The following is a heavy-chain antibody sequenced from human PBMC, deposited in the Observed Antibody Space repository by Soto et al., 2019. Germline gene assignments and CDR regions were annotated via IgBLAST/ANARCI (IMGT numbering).Heavy chain of an antibody. V-gene: IGHV3-48*02. J-gene: IGHJ3*02. D-gene: IGHD6-19*01. CDR2: ISADSGAI. CDR1: GFNFNIHS. Sequence: EVQLVESGGGLVQPGGSLRLACAASGFNFNIHSMNWVRQAPGKGLEWVSYISADSGAIYYGDSVKGRFTVSRDNAKSSLFLQMNSLRDEDTAVYYCAKDRHWEQWLGPHDAFEIWGQGTTVAISS. CDR3: AKDRHWEQWLGPHDAFEI.